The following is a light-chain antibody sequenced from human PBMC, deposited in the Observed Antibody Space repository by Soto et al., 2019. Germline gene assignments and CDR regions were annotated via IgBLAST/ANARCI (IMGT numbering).Light chain of an antibody. J-gene: IGKJ4*01. Sequence: DIQMTQSPSTLPASEGDRVTITCRASPTISKWLACYQQKPGKAPNVSIYDATTLDGCVPSRFSGRRSGTDFTLNTSSLQPTDFTTYYSQQYHTYPLTFGVGNKVEI. CDR2: DAT. CDR3: QQYHTYPLT. CDR1: PTISKW. V-gene: IGKV1-5*01.